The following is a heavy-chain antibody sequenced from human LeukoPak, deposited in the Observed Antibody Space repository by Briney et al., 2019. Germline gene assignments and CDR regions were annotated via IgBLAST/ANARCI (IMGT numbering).Heavy chain of an antibody. CDR3: ARRTAATYHFDY. V-gene: IGHV3-23*01. Sequence: GGSLRLSCAASGFTFSNYVMTWVRQAPGKGLEWVSIINPSGGTTYYADSVKGRFTISRDKSKNTLYLQMNSLRAEDTAVYYCARRTAATYHFDYWGQGTLVTVSS. D-gene: IGHD6-25*01. CDR2: INPSGGTT. CDR1: GFTFSNYV. J-gene: IGHJ4*02.